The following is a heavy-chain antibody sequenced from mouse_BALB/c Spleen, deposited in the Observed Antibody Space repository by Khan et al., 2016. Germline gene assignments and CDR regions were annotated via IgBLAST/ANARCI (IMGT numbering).Heavy chain of an antibody. CDR3: ARHACYCDGEGFAY. CDR2: VSTGGHYS. D-gene: IGHD2-13*01. CDR1: GFTFSTYG. Sequence: EVELVESGGDVVKPGGSLKLSCAAAGFTFSTYGMSWVRQTPDKRLEWVATVSTGGHYSYYPDTVKGRFTISIDNAKNTLYLQLSSLKSEDIAMFYCARHACYCDGEGFAYWGQGTLVTVSA. V-gene: IGHV5-6*01. J-gene: IGHJ3*01.